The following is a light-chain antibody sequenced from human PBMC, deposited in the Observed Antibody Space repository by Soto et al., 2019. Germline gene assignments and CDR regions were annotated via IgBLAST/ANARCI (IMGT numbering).Light chain of an antibody. CDR3: QQYGTSQII. Sequence: EIVLTQSPATLSLSPGERATLSCRASQRISGYLAWYQQKPGQAPRLXIYDASNRATGIPVRFSGSGSGTDYTLTITNLESEDFEVFVCQQYGTSQIIFGQGTRLEIK. CDR1: QRISGY. CDR2: DAS. J-gene: IGKJ5*01. V-gene: IGKV3-11*01.